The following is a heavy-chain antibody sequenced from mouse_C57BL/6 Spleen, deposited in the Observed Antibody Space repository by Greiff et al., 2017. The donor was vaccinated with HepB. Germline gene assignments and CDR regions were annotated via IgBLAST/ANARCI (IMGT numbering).Heavy chain of an antibody. D-gene: IGHD1-1*01. CDR2: ISSGSSTI. Sequence: EVKLMESGGGLVKPGGSLKLSCAASGFTFSDYGMHWVRQAPEKGLEWVAYISSGSSTIYYADTVKGRFTISRDNAKNTLFLQMTSLRSEDTAMYYCARGTVVARYWYFDVWGTGTTVTVSS. CDR1: GFTFSDYG. CDR3: ARGTVVARYWYFDV. V-gene: IGHV5-17*01. J-gene: IGHJ1*03.